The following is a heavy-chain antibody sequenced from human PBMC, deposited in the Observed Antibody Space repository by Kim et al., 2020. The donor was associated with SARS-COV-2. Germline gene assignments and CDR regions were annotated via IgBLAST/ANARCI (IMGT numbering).Heavy chain of an antibody. D-gene: IGHD3-3*01. CDR3: ARAPITIFGVAPLED. Sequence: DSVKGRFTISRDNAKNSLYLQMNSLRAEDTAVYYCARAPITIFGVAPLEDWGQGTLVTVSS. J-gene: IGHJ4*02. V-gene: IGHV3-11*06.